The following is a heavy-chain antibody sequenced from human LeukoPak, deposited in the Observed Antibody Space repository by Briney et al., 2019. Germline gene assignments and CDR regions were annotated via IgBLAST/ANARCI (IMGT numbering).Heavy chain of an antibody. CDR2: MSGSSGST. J-gene: IGHJ4*02. D-gene: IGHD1-26*01. V-gene: IGHV3-23*01. CDR1: GFTFSSYA. CDR3: ARDTRSLIDY. Sequence: GGSLRLSCAASGFTFSSYAMSWVRQAPGKGLEWVSAMSGSSGSTYYADSVKGRFTISRDNAKNSLYLHMNSLRADDTAVYYCARDTRSLIDYWGQGTLVTVSS.